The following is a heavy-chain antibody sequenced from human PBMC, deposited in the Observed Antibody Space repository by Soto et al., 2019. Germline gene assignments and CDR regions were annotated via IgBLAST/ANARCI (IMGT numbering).Heavy chain of an antibody. CDR2: IYYSGST. CDR1: GGSISSSSYY. Sequence: QLQLQESGPGLVKPSETLSLTCTVSGGSISSSSYYWGWIRQPPGKGLEWIGSIYYSGSTYYNPSLKSRVTISVDTSKNQFSLTLSSVTAADTAVYYCARQAWQLAWGYAFDIWGQGTMVTVSS. J-gene: IGHJ3*02. D-gene: IGHD6-6*01. CDR3: ARQAWQLAWGYAFDI. V-gene: IGHV4-39*01.